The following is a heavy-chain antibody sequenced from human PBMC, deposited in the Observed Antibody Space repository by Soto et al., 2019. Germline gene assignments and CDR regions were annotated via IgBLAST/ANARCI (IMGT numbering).Heavy chain of an antibody. CDR3: ARARTPSRLLEWLDAFDI. D-gene: IGHD3-3*01. CDR2: INSDGSST. V-gene: IGHV3-74*01. CDR1: GFTFSSYW. J-gene: IGHJ3*02. Sequence: EVQLVESGGGLVQPGGSLRLSCAASGFTFSSYWMHWVRQAPGKGLVWVSRINSDGSSTSYADSVKGRFTISRDNAKNTLYLQMNSLRAEDTAVYYCARARTPSRLLEWLDAFDIWGQGTMVTVSS.